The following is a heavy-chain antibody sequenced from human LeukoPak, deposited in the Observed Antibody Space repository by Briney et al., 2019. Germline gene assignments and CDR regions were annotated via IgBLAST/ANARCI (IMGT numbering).Heavy chain of an antibody. D-gene: IGHD5-18*01. CDR1: GFTFSSYG. CDR2: ISYDGSNK. V-gene: IGHV3-30*03. CDR3: ASLGYTAMTRDY. J-gene: IGHJ4*02. Sequence: PGGSLRLSCAASGFTFSSYGMHWVRQAPGKGLEWVAVISYDGSNKYHADSVKGRFTISRDNSKNTLYLQMNSLRAEDTAVYYCASLGYTAMTRDYWGQGTLVTVSS.